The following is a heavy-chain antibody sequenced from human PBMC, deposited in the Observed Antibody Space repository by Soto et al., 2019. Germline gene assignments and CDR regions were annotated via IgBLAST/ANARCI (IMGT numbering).Heavy chain of an antibody. CDR2: IIPVFGSA. J-gene: IGHJ4*02. V-gene: IGHV1-69*01. CDR1: GGTFSIYG. Sequence: QVQLVQSGAEVKKPGSSVKVSCKARGGTFSIYGINWVRQAPGQGLEWMGGIIPVFGSANYAQRFQGRVTIIADESTSTDYMEVSRLTSEDTAVYFCASGKTEMATINCFDSWGQGTLVTVSS. D-gene: IGHD5-12*01. CDR3: ASGKTEMATINCFDS.